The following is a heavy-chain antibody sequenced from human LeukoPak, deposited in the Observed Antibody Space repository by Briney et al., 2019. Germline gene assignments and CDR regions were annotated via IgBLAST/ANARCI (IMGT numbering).Heavy chain of an antibody. CDR1: EDTFTYYH. V-gene: IGHV1-46*01. Sequence: ASVKVSCKASEDTFTYYHIHWVRQAPGQGVEWMGAVYATGGTTINTQNFQGRVTMTRDTSTGTVYMELSSLRFEGTAMYYCATEAPRSYYFDYWGQGILVTVSS. J-gene: IGHJ4*02. CDR2: VYATGGTT. CDR3: ATEAPRSYYFDY.